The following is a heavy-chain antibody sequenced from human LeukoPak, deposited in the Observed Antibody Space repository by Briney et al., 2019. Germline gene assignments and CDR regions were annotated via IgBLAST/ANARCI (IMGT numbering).Heavy chain of an antibody. V-gene: IGHV3-21*01. CDR1: GFTFSSYS. CDR3: ARDLGYYYDSSGYFHY. J-gene: IGHJ4*02. CDR2: ISSSSSYI. Sequence: GGSLRLSCAASGFTFSSYSMNWVRQAPGKGLEWVSSISSSSSYIYHADSVKGRFTISRDNAKNSLYLQMNSLRAEDTAVYYCARDLGYYYDSSGYFHYWGQGTLVTVSS. D-gene: IGHD3-22*01.